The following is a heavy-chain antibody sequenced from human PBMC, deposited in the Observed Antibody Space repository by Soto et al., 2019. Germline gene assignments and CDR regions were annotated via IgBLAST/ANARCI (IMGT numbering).Heavy chain of an antibody. CDR2: ISAYNGNT. D-gene: IGHD1-26*01. J-gene: IGHJ6*01. V-gene: IGHV1-18*04. CDR3: ARVSRGSGSYYDDFGI. Sequence: AAVMICCNASGDTIPSYAFSWVLQAPGQGLEWMVWISAYNGNTNYEQKLQGRVTMTTDTSTSTAYMQLRSLRTDATAVYYCARVSRGSGSYYDDFGIRGQGNTVP. CDR1: GDTIPSYA.